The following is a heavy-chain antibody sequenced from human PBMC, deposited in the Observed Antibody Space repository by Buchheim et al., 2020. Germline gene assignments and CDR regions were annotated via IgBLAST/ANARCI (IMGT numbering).Heavy chain of an antibody. CDR2: INPSGGST. Sequence: QVQLVQSGAEVKKPGASVKVSCKASGYTFTSYYMHWVRQAPGQGLEWMGIINPSGGSTSYAQKLQGRVTMTGETSTSTVHMELSSLRSEDTAVYYCARDRLIRFLEWSTPDPYGMDVWGQGTT. J-gene: IGHJ6*02. V-gene: IGHV1-46*01. CDR1: GYTFTSYY. CDR3: ARDRLIRFLEWSTPDPYGMDV. D-gene: IGHD3-3*01.